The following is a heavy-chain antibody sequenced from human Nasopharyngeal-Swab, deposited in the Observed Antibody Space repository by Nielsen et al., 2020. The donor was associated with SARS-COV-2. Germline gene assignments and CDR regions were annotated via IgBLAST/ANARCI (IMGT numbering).Heavy chain of an antibody. J-gene: IGHJ4*02. Sequence: GESLKISCAASGFTFSSYGMHWVRQAPGKGLEWVAVISYDGSNKYYADSVKGRFTISRDNSKNTLYLQMDSLRAEDTAVYYCASLARDYWGQGTLVTVSS. CDR3: ASLARDY. CDR2: ISYDGSNK. V-gene: IGHV3-30*03. CDR1: GFTFSSYG.